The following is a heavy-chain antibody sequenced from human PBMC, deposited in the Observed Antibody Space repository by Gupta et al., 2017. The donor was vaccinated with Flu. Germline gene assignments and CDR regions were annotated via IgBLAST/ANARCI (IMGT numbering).Heavy chain of an antibody. J-gene: IGHJ6*02. Sequence: GFTFSSYAMSWVRQAPGKGLEWVSAISGSGGSTYYADSVKGRFTISRDNSKNTLYLQMNSLRAEDTAVYYCASCSSTSCYEGYYYYGMDVWGQGTTVTVSS. CDR1: GFTFSSYA. CDR3: ASCSSTSCYEGYYYYGMDV. D-gene: IGHD2-2*01. V-gene: IGHV3-23*01. CDR2: ISGSGGST.